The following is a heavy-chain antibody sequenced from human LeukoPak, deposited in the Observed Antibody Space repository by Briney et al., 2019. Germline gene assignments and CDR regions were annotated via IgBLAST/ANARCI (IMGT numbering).Heavy chain of an antibody. J-gene: IGHJ5*01. CDR1: GGXISSYY. CDR2: IYYSGTT. CDR3: ARESTAGWSDP. Sequence: SETLSLTCTVSGGXISSYYWNWIRQPPGKGLQWIGYIYYSGTTNYNPSLKTRVTISVDTSKNQFSLKLSSVTAADTAVYYCARESTAGWSDPWGQGTTVTVSS. V-gene: IGHV4-59*01.